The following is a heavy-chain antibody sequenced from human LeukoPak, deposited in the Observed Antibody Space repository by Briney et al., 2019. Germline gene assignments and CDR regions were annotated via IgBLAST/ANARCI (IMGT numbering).Heavy chain of an antibody. J-gene: IGHJ1*01. CDR3: ARAAYGDSHFQH. D-gene: IGHD4-17*01. V-gene: IGHV4-59*01. Sequence: SETLSLTCTVSGGSISSYYWSWLRQPPGKGLEWIGYIYYSGSTNYNPSLKSRVTISVDTSKNQFSLKLSSVTAADTAVYYCARAAYGDSHFQHWGQGTLVTVSS. CDR1: GGSISSYY. CDR2: IYYSGST.